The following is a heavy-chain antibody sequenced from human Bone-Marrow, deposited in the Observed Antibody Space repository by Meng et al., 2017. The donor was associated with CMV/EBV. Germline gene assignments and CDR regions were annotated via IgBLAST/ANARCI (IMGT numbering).Heavy chain of an antibody. CDR1: GFTFSDYY. V-gene: IGHV3-11*04. J-gene: IGHJ3*02. D-gene: IGHD3-10*01. CDR3: AKSMLRGVHGGFDI. Sequence: GESLKISCAVSGFTFSDYYMSWIRQAPGKGLEWVSYISSSGSTIYYADSVKGRFTISRDNAKNSLYLQMNSLRPEDTAVYYCAKSMLRGVHGGFDIWGQGTMVTVSS. CDR2: ISSSGSTI.